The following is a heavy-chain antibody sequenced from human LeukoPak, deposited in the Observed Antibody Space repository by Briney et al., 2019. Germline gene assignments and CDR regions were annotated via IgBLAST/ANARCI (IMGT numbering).Heavy chain of an antibody. J-gene: IGHJ4*02. V-gene: IGHV1-18*04. CDR2: ISAYNGNT. CDR1: GYTSTSYG. Sequence: ASVKVSFTASGYTSTSYGISWVRQAPGQGLEWMGWISAYNGNTNYAQKLQGRVTMTTDTSTSTAYMELRSLRSDDTAVYYCARDILTGYYKEDYWGQGTLVTVSS. CDR3: ARDILTGYYKEDY. D-gene: IGHD3-9*01.